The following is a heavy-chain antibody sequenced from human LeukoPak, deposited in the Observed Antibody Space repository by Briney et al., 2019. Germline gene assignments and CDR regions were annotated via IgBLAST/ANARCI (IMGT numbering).Heavy chain of an antibody. CDR1: GGSISSYY. CDR3: ARLEIAAAGHFDY. Sequence: PSETLSLTCTVSGGSISSYYWSWIRQPPGKGLEWIGYIYYSGSTNYNPSLKSRVTISVDTSKNQFSLKLSSVTAADTAVYYSARLEIAAAGHFDYWGQGTLVTVSS. V-gene: IGHV4-59*08. J-gene: IGHJ4*02. CDR2: IYYSGST. D-gene: IGHD6-13*01.